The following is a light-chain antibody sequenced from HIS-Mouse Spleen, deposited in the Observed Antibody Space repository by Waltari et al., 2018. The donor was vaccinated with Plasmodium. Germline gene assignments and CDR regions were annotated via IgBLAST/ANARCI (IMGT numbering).Light chain of an antibody. CDR1: QSVSSN. CDR2: GAS. Sequence: EIVMTQSPATLSVSPGERATLPCRASQSVSSNLAWYQQKPGQAPRLLIYGASTRATGIPARFSGSESGTEFTLTISSLQSEDFAVYYCQQYNNWSFTFGPGTKVDIK. CDR3: QQYNNWSFT. J-gene: IGKJ3*01. V-gene: IGKV3-15*01.